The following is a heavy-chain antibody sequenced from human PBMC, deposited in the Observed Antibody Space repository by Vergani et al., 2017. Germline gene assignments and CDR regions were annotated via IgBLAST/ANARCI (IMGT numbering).Heavy chain of an antibody. CDR1: GYIFKNYY. J-gene: IGHJ2*01. D-gene: IGHD4-17*01. Sequence: VQLVQSGAEVRKPGASVTVSCTASGYIFKNYYIHWLRQAPGQAFEWMGILNPTTGHTTSAQKFMGRVDMTRDPSTDTSTRTVQMTLSSLRSEDTAVYYCVRDREAGRTTPAHGKFGDDWYFDLWGRGTLVTVSS. CDR3: VRDREAGRTTPAHGKFGDDWYFDL. CDR2: LNPTTGHT. V-gene: IGHV1-46*02.